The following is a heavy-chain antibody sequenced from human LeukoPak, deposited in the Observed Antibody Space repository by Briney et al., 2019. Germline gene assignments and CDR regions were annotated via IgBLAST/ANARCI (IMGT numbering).Heavy chain of an antibody. V-gene: IGHV5-51*01. D-gene: IGHD1-26*01. J-gene: IGHJ4*02. Sequence: GESLKISCKGSGYSFTTYWIGWVRQMPGKGLEWMGIIYPGDSDTRYSPSFQGQVTMSADKSISTAYLQWSSLEASDTAMYYCARRRDLYSGSYYPFDYWGQGTLVTVSS. CDR3: ARRRDLYSGSYYPFDY. CDR1: GYSFTTYW. CDR2: IYPGDSDT.